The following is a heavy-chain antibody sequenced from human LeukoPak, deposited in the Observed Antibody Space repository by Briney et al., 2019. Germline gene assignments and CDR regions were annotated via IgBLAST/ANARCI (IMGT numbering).Heavy chain of an antibody. J-gene: IGHJ5*02. CDR1: GFTFSNYA. CDR3: AKGDAPGPFNWFDP. Sequence: SGGSLRLSCAASGFTFSNYAMTWVRQAPGKGLEWVSTISDSGNTYYADSVKGRFTISRDNSKNTLYLQMNSLRAEDTAVYYCAKGDAPGPFNWFDPWGQGTLVTVSS. V-gene: IGHV3-23*01. CDR2: ISDSGNT.